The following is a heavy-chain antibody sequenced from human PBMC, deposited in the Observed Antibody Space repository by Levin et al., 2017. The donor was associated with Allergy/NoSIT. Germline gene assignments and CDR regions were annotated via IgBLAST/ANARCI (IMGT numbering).Heavy chain of an antibody. D-gene: IGHD3-9*01. J-gene: IGHJ4*02. CDR2: INWNGGST. V-gene: IGHV3-20*04. Sequence: RTGGSLRLSCAASGFTFDDYGMSWVRQAPGKGLEWVSGINWNGGSTGYADSVKGRFTISRDNAKNSLYLQMNSLRAEDTALYYCARKVDYDILTGNYYFDYWGQGTLVTVSS. CDR1: GFTFDDYG. CDR3: ARKVDYDILTGNYYFDY.